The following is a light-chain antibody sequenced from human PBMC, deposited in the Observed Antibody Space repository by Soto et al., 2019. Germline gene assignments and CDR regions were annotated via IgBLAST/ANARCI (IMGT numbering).Light chain of an antibody. V-gene: IGKV3-11*01. CDR3: QQRSDSPPLT. CDR1: QSVFGY. Sequence: EVVLTQSPATLSLSPGDRATLSCRASQSVFGYLAWYQHKPGQAPRLLIYDAYKRATGVPARFSGSGSETDFTLIISSLEPEDSAVYYCQQRSDSPPLTFGGGTKVDIK. CDR2: DAY. J-gene: IGKJ4*01.